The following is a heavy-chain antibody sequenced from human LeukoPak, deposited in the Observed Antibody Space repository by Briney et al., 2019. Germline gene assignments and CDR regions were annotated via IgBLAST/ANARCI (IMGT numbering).Heavy chain of an antibody. CDR2: INAGNGNT. Sequence: ASVKVSCKASGYTFTSYAMHWVRQAPGQRLEWMGWINAGNGNTKYSQKFQGRVTITRDTFASTAYMELSSLRSEDTAVYYCAREGISGWYYFDYWGQGTLVTVSS. CDR1: GYTFTSYA. V-gene: IGHV1-3*01. J-gene: IGHJ4*02. CDR3: AREGISGWYYFDY. D-gene: IGHD6-19*01.